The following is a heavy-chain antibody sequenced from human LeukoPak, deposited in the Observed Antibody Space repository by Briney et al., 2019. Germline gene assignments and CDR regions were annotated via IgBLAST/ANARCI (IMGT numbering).Heavy chain of an antibody. CDR3: ARETLTISRWFDP. J-gene: IGHJ5*02. CDR1: GCSISSSDYY. V-gene: IGHV4-30-4*01. D-gene: IGHD4-17*01. Sequence: SETVSLTCTVSGCSISSSDYYWSWLRQPPGKGLEWIGYIYYSGSTYYNPSLKSRVTISVDTSRNQFSLKLTSVTAADTAVYYCARETLTISRWFDPWGQGTLVTVSS. CDR2: IYYSGST.